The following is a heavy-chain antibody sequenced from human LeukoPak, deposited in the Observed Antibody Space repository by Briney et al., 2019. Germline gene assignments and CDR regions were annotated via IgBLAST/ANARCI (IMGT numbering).Heavy chain of an antibody. CDR1: GFTFSGYE. J-gene: IGHJ3*02. V-gene: IGHV3-48*03. CDR3: ARDLGHNAFDI. Sequence: GGSLRLSCAASGFTFSGYEMDWVRQAPGKGLEWVSYISSSANTIYYADSVKGRFTISRDNAKNSLYLQMNSLRAEDTAVYYCARDLGHNAFDIWGQGTMVTVSS. CDR2: ISSSANTI.